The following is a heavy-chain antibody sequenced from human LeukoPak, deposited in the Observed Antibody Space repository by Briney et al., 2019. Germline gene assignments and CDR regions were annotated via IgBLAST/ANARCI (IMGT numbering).Heavy chain of an antibody. D-gene: IGHD5-12*01. V-gene: IGHV3-74*01. CDR2: INSDGTIT. CDR1: GFTFSNYW. J-gene: IGHJ5*02. CDR3: ARDALRVATSNWFDP. Sequence: HTGGSLRLSCAASGFTFSNYWMHWVRQAPGKGLVWVSRINSDGTITTYADSVKGRFTISRDNAKNTLYLQMNSLRAEDTAVYYCARDALRVATSNWFDPWGQGTLVTVSS.